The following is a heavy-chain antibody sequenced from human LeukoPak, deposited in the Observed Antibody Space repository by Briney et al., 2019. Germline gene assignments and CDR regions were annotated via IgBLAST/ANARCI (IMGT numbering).Heavy chain of an antibody. V-gene: IGHV3-74*01. CDR1: GFTFSSHW. Sequence: GGSLRLSCAASGFTFSSHWMHWVRQALGMGLVWVARIIGDGTGRNYADSIEGRFTISRDNAKNMLYLQMDSLRAEDTGIYYCATGESAPRNDYWGQGTLVTVSS. D-gene: IGHD6-25*01. CDR2: IIGDGTGR. CDR3: ATGESAPRNDY. J-gene: IGHJ4*02.